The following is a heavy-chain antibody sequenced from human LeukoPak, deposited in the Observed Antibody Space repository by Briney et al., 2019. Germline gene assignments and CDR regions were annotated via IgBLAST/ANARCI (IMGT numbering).Heavy chain of an antibody. CDR1: GGSFSGYY. Sequence: ASETLSLTCAVYGGSFSGYYWSWIRQPPGKGLEWIGEINHSGSTNYNPSLKSRVTISVDTSKNQFSLKLSSVTAADTAVYYCARGPFNTELRYFDWLNPWTMDAFDIWGQGTMVTVSS. J-gene: IGHJ3*02. D-gene: IGHD3-9*01. V-gene: IGHV4-34*01. CDR3: ARGPFNTELRYFDWLNPWTMDAFDI. CDR2: INHSGST.